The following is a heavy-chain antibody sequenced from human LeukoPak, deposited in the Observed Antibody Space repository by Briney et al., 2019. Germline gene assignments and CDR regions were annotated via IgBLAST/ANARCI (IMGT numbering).Heavy chain of an antibody. CDR1: GYTFTGYY. CDR2: INPNSGGT. V-gene: IGHV1-2*02. D-gene: IGHD6-13*01. J-gene: IGHJ4*02. CDR3: ARDQGGRFSGSSYDY. Sequence: ASVKVSCKASGYTFTGYYMHWVRQAPGQGLEWMGWINPNSGGTNYAQKFQGRVTMTRDTSISTAYMELSRLRSDDTAVYYCARDQGGRFSGSSYDYWGQGTLVTVSS.